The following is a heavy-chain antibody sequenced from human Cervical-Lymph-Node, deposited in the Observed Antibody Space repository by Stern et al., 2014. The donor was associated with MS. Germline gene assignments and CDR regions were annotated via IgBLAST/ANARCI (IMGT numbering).Heavy chain of an antibody. CDR2: INSRGGT. Sequence: QVQLQQWGAGLLRPSETLSLTCAVHGASFSDNYWSWIRQTPGKGLEWIWEINSRGGTDKNPSLMTRASLSVVPSRNKFSMKRSSLTAADTAMYYCARERKVERSARLLVSFDVWGQGTLVTVSS. J-gene: IGHJ3*01. D-gene: IGHD1-1*01. CDR1: GASFSDNY. V-gene: IGHV4-34*04. CDR3: ARERKVERSARLLVSFDV.